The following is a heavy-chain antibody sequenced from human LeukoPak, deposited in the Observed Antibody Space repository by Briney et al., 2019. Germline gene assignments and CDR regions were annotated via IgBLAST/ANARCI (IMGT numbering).Heavy chain of an antibody. V-gene: IGHV4-38-2*02. Sequence: PSETLSLTCTVSGYSISSGYYWGWIRQPPGKGLEWIGSIYHSGSTYYNPSLKSRVTISVDTSKNQFSLKLSSVTAADTAVYYCARATIPSWDFDYWGQGTLVTVSS. D-gene: IGHD1-1*01. CDR2: IYHSGST. CDR1: GYSISSGYY. CDR3: ARATIPSWDFDY. J-gene: IGHJ4*02.